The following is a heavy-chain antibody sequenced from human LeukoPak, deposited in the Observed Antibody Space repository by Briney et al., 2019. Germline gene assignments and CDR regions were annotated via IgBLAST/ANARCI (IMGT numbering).Heavy chain of an antibody. Sequence: SETLSLTCTVSGGSISSGSYYWSWIRQPAGKGLEWIGRIYTSGSTNYNPSLKSRVTMSVDTSKDQFSLKLSSVTAADTAVYYCARVGVSGWYSFDYWGQGTLVTVSS. J-gene: IGHJ4*02. CDR2: IYTSGST. CDR3: ARVGVSGWYSFDY. D-gene: IGHD6-19*01. CDR1: GGSISSGSYY. V-gene: IGHV4-61*02.